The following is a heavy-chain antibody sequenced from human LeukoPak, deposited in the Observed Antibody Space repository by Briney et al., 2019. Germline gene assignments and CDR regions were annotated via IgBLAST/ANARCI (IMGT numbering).Heavy chain of an antibody. CDR1: GFTFSSYA. J-gene: IGHJ4*02. CDR3: ARDKGSSWHYFDY. D-gene: IGHD6-13*01. CDR2: ISGSGGST. V-gene: IGHV3-23*01. Sequence: GGSLRLSCAASGFTFSSYAMSWVRQAPGKGLEWVSAISGSGGSTYYADSVKGRFTISRDNSKNTLYLQMNSLKTEDTAVYYCARDKGSSWHYFDYWGQGTLVTVPS.